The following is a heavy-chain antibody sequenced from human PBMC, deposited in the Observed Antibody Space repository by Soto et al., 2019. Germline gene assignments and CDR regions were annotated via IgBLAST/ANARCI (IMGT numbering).Heavy chain of an antibody. V-gene: IGHV4-59*08. Sequence: QVQLQESGPGLVKPSETLSLTCTVSGGSISSYYWSWIRQPPGKGLEWIGYIYYSGSTNYNPSLXSXAXTXXDQSKNHFSLKLSSVTAADTAVYYCARQGPDGMDVWGQGATVTVSS. CDR2: IYYSGST. CDR3: ARQGPDGMDV. CDR1: GGSISSYY. J-gene: IGHJ6*02.